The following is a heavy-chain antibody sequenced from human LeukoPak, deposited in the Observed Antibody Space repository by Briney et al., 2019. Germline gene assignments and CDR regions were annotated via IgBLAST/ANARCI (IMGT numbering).Heavy chain of an antibody. CDR3: ARQTGSGLFILQ. CDR2: IYHSGST. J-gene: IGHJ4*02. D-gene: IGHD3/OR15-3a*01. V-gene: IGHV4-38-2*02. Sequence: SETLSLTCTVSGYSISSGYYWGWIRQPPGQGLEWIGSIYHSGSTYYNASLKSQVSISIDTSKNQFSLRLTSVTAADTAVYYCARQTGSGLFILQGGQGTLVTVSS. CDR1: GYSISSGYY.